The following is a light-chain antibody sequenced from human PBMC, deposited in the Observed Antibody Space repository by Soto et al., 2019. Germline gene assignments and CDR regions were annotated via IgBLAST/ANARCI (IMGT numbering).Light chain of an antibody. CDR3: QQTYSTPWT. Sequence: DIQMTQSPSSLSASVGDRVTITCRASQNIDSYLNWYRQRPGKAPKLLIHDASSLQSGVPSRFSGSGSGTDFALTINSLQPEDFATIYCQQTYSTPWTFGQGTKVDIK. CDR1: QNIDSY. CDR2: DAS. V-gene: IGKV1-39*01. J-gene: IGKJ1*01.